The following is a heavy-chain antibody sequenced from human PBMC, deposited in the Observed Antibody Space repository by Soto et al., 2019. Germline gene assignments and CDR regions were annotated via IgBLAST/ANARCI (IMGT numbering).Heavy chain of an antibody. Sequence: QVHLQESGPGLVKPSGALSLTCAVSGGSISSSEWWSLVRQPPGKGLEWVGESSHRGSTNYNPSLKRRVTISIDKSKNHFSLRLNSVTAADTAVYYCASRAGTVPFWGQGILVTVSS. D-gene: IGHD1-7*01. CDR2: SSHRGST. CDR3: ASRAGTVPF. V-gene: IGHV4-4*02. J-gene: IGHJ4*02. CDR1: GGSISSSEW.